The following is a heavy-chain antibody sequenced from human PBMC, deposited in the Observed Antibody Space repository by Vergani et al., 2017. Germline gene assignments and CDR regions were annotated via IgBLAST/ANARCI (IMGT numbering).Heavy chain of an antibody. CDR3: ARDGKYSSSWRKAYYYYYYMDV. CDR1: GGSISSYY. Sequence: QVQLQESGPGPVKPSETLSLTCTVSGGSISSYYWSWIRQPAGKGLEWIGRIYTSGSTNYNPSLKSRVTMSVDTSKNQFSLKLSSVTAADTAVYYCARDGKYSSSWRKAYYYYYYMDVWGKGTTVTVSS. J-gene: IGHJ6*03. V-gene: IGHV4-4*07. D-gene: IGHD6-13*01. CDR2: IYTSGST.